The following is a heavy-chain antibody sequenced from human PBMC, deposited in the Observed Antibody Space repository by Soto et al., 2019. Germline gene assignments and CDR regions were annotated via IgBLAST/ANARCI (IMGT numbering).Heavy chain of an antibody. J-gene: IGHJ5*02. CDR2: TYYRSKWYN. CDR1: GDSVASNSAT. V-gene: IGHV6-1*01. Sequence: SQTLSLTCVISGDSVASNSATWDWIRQSPSRGLEWLGRTYYRSKWYNDYAESVRSRITITPDTSKNQFSLHLTSVTPEDTAVYYCVRLVGNSWLDPWGQGTLVTSPQ. D-gene: IGHD1-26*01. CDR3: VRLVGNSWLDP.